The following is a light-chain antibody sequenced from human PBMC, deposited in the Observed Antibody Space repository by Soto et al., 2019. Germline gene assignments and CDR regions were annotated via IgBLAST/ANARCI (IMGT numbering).Light chain of an antibody. Sequence: QSVLTQPASVSGSPGQSITISCTGTSGDVGGYKYVSWYQQHPGKAPQLMIYEVANRLSGVSDRFSGSKSGNTASLTISGLQAEDEANYYCSSYTISSTVVFGGGPKLTVL. CDR3: SSYTISSTVV. J-gene: IGLJ2*01. CDR1: SGDVGGYKY. CDR2: EVA. V-gene: IGLV2-14*01.